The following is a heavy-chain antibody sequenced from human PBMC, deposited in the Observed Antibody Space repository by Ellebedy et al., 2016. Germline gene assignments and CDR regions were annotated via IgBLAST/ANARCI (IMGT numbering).Heavy chain of an antibody. CDR3: ARDLGGFPFDS. D-gene: IGHD3-16*01. Sequence: SETLSLTCTVSGYSISSGYYWGWIRQPPGKGLEWIGSIYHSGSTYYNPSLKSRVTISVDMSKNQFSLKLSPVTAADTAVYYCARDLGGFPFDSWGQGTLVTVSS. V-gene: IGHV4-38-2*02. J-gene: IGHJ4*02. CDR1: GYSISSGYY. CDR2: IYHSGST.